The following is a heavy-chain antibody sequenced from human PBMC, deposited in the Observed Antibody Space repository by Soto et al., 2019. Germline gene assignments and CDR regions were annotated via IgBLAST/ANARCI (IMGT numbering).Heavy chain of an antibody. CDR2: SYYTGAT. J-gene: IGHJ6*02. D-gene: IGHD3-3*01. CDR1: VGSITGYY. CDR3: ARGVGDRKVGISVWSGYYLTEAKNYYYYGMDV. V-gene: IGHV4-59*01. Sequence: SETLSLTCTVSVGSITGYYWSWIRQSPGKGLEWIGCSYYTGATNYNPSLKSRVTISVGTSKNQVSLTLSSATAADTAVYYCARGVGDRKVGISVWSGYYLTEAKNYYYYGMDVWGQGTTVTVSS.